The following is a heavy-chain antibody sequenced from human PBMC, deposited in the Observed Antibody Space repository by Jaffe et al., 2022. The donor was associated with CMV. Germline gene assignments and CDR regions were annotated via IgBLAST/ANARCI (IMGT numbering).Heavy chain of an antibody. CDR1: GFTFSSYG. CDR2: IWYDGSNK. D-gene: IGHD6-19*01. J-gene: IGHJ6*02. V-gene: IGHV3-33*01. CDR3: ARGMTLDAAGTHDYYYYYGMDV. Sequence: QVQLVESGGGVVQPGRSLRLSCAASGFTFSSYGMHWVRQAPGKGLEWVAVIWYDGSNKYYADSVKGRFTISRDNSKNTLYLQMNSLRAEDTAVYYCARGMTLDAAGTHDYYYYYGMDVWGQGTTVTVSS.